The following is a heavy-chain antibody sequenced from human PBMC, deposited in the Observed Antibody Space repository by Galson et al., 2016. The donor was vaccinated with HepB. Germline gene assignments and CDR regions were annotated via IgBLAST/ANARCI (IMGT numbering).Heavy chain of an antibody. CDR1: GGSISSSYY. J-gene: IGHJ6*03. D-gene: IGHD1-7*01. V-gene: IGHV4-39*01. CDR2: IYYSGTS. CDR3: ARHAGTSYDSYYMDV. Sequence: SETLSLTCTVSGGSISSSYYWAWIRQLPGKGLEWIASIYYSGTSYYKPSLTSRVTISVDTSKSQFSLKVRSVTAADTAVYYCARHAGTSYDSYYMDVWGRGTTVAVSS.